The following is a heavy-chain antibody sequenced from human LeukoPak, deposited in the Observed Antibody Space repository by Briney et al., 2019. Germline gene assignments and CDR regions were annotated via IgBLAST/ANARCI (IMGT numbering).Heavy chain of an antibody. CDR3: AKGDSSSTLHYFDY. D-gene: IGHD6-6*01. V-gene: IGHV3-23*01. Sequence: GGSLRLSCAASGFTFSNYAMSWVRQAPGKGLEWVSTISASGGSTDYADSVKGRFTISRDNSKNTLFLQMNSLRAEDTAVHYCAKGDSSSTLHYFDYWGQGTLVTVSS. CDR1: GFTFSNYA. CDR2: ISASGGST. J-gene: IGHJ4*02.